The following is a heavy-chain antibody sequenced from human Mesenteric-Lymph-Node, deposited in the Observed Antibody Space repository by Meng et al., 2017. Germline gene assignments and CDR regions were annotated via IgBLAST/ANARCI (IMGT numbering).Heavy chain of an antibody. J-gene: IGHJ5*02. V-gene: IGHV3-7*01. CDR1: GFTFSDYW. Sequence: GESLKISCEASGFTFSDYWMSWVRQAPGKGLEWVGNIKRDGSEKKYVDSVKGRFTISRDNTKNSLYMQMNSLRAEDTAVYYCAREASNWFDPWGQGTRVTCSS. CDR3: AREASNWFDP. CDR2: IKRDGSEK.